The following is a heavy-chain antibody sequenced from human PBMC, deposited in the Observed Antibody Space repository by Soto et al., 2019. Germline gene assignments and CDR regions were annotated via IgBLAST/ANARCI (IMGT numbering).Heavy chain of an antibody. CDR3: AREGPAPYYYYGMDV. CDR2: ISGYNGNT. Sequence: QVQLVQSGDEVKKPGASVKVSCKASGYIFVNYGIAWVRQAPGQGLEWMGWISGYNGNTNYAQKLKGRLTMTTDTSTSTAYMELRSLTSDDTAVYYCAREGPAPYYYYGMDVWGQGSTVTVSS. J-gene: IGHJ6*02. V-gene: IGHV1-18*01. CDR1: GYIFVNYG.